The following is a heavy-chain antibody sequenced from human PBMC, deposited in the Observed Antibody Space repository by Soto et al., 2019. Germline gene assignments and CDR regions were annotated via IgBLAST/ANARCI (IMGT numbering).Heavy chain of an antibody. V-gene: IGHV4-30-4*01. CDR1: GGSISSGDYY. Sequence: PSETLSLTCTVSGGSISSGDYYWSWIRQPPGKGLEWIGYIYYSGSTYYNPSLKSRVTISVDTSKNQFSLKLSSVTAADMAVYYCARTMVVTQNWFDPWGRGTLVTVSS. CDR2: IYYSGST. D-gene: IGHD2-21*02. CDR3: ARTMVVTQNWFDP. J-gene: IGHJ5*02.